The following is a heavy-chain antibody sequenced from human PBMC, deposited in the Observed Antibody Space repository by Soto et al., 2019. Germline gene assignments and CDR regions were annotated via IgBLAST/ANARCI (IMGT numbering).Heavy chain of an antibody. J-gene: IGHJ4*02. CDR1: GGSISSSSYY. CDR3: ASLVVVAGIY. V-gene: IGHV4-39*01. D-gene: IGHD2-15*01. CDR2: SYYSGST. Sequence: QLQLQESGPGLVKPSETLSLTCTVSGGSISSSSYYWGWIRQPPGKGLEWIGSSYYSGSTYYNPSLKSRVTISVDTSKNQCSLKLSSVTAADTAVYYCASLVVVAGIYWGQGTLVTVSS.